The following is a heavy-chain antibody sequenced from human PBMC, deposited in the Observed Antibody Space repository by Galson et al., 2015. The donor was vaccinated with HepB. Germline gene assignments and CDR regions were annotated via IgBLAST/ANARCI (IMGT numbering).Heavy chain of an antibody. CDR1: GFTFNSYW. D-gene: IGHD1-26*01. CDR2: IKEDGSEK. CDR3: ARDIGRPDH. V-gene: IGHV3-7*03. Sequence: SLRLSCAASGFTFNSYWMTWVRQAPGKGLEWVANIKEDGSEKYYVDSVKGRFTISRDNAKNSLYLQMNSLRADDTAVYYCARDIGRPDHWGQGTLVTVSS. J-gene: IGHJ4*02.